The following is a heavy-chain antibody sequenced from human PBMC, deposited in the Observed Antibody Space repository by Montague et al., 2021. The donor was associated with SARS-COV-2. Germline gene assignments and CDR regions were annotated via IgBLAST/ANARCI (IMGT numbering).Heavy chain of an antibody. V-gene: IGHV4-39*07. CDR1: GGSISSSNYY. CDR3: ARDDIVLQGVTKGMDV. J-gene: IGHJ6*02. CDR2: MYYSGST. Sequence: SETLSLTCTVSGGSISSSNYYWGWLRQPPGKGLEWIGNMYYSGSTYYSPSLKIRVTISIGTSKNQFSLKLSSVAAAATSVYYCARDDIVLQGVTKGMDVWGQGTTVTVSS. D-gene: IGHD3-10*01.